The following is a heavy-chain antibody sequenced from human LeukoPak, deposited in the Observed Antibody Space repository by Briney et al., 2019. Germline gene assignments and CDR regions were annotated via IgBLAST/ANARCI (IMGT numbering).Heavy chain of an antibody. CDR2: IYYSGST. D-gene: IGHD3-9*01. CDR1: GGSISSGDYY. J-gene: IGHJ3*02. Sequence: PSETLSLTCTVSGGSISSGDYYWSWIRQPPGKGLEWIGYIYYSGSTYYNPSLKSRVTISVDTSKNQFSLKLNSVTAADTAVYYCARVASIRYFDWLLEDDAFDIWGQGTIVTVSS. CDR3: ARVASIRYFDWLLEDDAFDI. V-gene: IGHV4-30-4*08.